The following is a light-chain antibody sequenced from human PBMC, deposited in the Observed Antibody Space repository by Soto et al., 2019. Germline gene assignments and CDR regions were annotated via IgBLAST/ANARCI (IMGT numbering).Light chain of an antibody. Sequence: EIVMTQSPAPLSVSPGERATLSCRASQSVSSNLAWYQQNPGQAPRRLIYGASTRTTGIPGRFSGSGSGIEFALSISSLQSEDFGVYSFRQYNNWARTFGQGTKV. J-gene: IGKJ1*01. CDR3: RQYNNWART. V-gene: IGKV3-15*01. CDR1: QSVSSN. CDR2: GAS.